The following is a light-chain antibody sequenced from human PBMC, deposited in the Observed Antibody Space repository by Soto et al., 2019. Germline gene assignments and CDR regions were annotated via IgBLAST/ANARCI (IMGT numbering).Light chain of an antibody. Sequence: EIVLTQSPATLSLSPGERATLSCRASQRVSNYLAWYQQKPCQVPRLLIYDASNKANGIPAWFSGRGSGTDFTHPISSLEPEDFAIYYCQQRSSWPPSFAFGPGTKVDIK. J-gene: IGKJ3*01. CDR1: QRVSNY. V-gene: IGKV3-11*01. CDR3: QQRSSWPPSFA. CDR2: DAS.